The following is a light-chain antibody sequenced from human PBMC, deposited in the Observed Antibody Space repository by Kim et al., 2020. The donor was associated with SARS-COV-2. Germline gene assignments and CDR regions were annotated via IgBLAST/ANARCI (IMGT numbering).Light chain of an antibody. V-gene: IGLV1-44*01. CDR1: SSNIGSNT. CDR3: AAWDDSLNGYVV. CDR2: SNN. Sequence: QSVLTQPPSASGTPGQRVTISCSGSSSNIGSNTVNWYQQLPGTAPKLLIYSNNQRPSGVPARFSGSKSGTSASLAISGLQSEDEADYYCAAWDDSLNGYVVFGGGTQLTVL. J-gene: IGLJ2*01.